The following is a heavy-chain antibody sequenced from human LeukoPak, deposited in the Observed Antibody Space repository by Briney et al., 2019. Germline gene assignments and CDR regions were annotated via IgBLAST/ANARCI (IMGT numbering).Heavy chain of an antibody. CDR1: GFTFTSYG. CDR2: ISYDGSNK. CDR3: ANPGYYGSGRHGPRSDY. V-gene: IGHV3-30*18. J-gene: IGHJ4*02. Sequence: PGGSLRLSCAASGFTFTSYGMHWARQAPGKGLEWVAVISYDGSNKYYADSVKGRFTISRDNSKNTLYLQMNSLRAEDTAVYYCANPGYYGSGRHGPRSDYWGQGTLVTVSS. D-gene: IGHD3-10*01.